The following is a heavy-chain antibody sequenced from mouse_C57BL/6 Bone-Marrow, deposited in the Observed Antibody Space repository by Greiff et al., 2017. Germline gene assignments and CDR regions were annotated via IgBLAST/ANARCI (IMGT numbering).Heavy chain of an antibody. CDR2: ISTYYGDA. Sequence: VKLVESGPELVRPGVSVKISCKGSGYTFTDYAMHWVKQSHAKSLEWIGVISTYYGDASYNQKFKDKATMTVDKSSSTAYMELARLTSEDSAVYRHDYGGFAYWGQGTLVTVSA. CDR3: DYGGFAY. J-gene: IGHJ3*01. V-gene: IGHV1-67*01. CDR1: GYTFTDYA. D-gene: IGHD2-4*01.